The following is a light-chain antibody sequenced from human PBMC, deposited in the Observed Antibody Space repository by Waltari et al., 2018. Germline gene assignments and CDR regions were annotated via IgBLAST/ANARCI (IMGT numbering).Light chain of an antibody. CDR1: QNVDTW. Sequence: DLQMTQSPSTLSASIGARVTITCRASQNVDTWLAWYQQKPGKAPKLLVYKTSTLQSGVPSRFSGSGSGTHFTLTISSLQPDDFATYYCQQYNTYWTFGQGTKVE. V-gene: IGKV1-5*03. CDR2: KTS. J-gene: IGKJ1*01. CDR3: QQYNTYWT.